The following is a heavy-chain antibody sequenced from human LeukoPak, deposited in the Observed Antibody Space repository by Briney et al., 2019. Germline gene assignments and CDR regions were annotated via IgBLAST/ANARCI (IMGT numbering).Heavy chain of an antibody. CDR1: GYSISSGYY. CDR3: ARGDFWSGYYPPSWFDP. J-gene: IGHJ5*02. D-gene: IGHD3-3*01. CDR2: IYHSGST. Sequence: KPSETLSLTCAVSGYSISSGYYWGWIRQPPGKGLEWIGSIYHSGSTYYNPSLKSRVTISVDTSKNQFSLKLSSVTAADTAVYYCARGDFWSGYYPPSWFDPWGQGTLVTVSS. V-gene: IGHV4-38-2*01.